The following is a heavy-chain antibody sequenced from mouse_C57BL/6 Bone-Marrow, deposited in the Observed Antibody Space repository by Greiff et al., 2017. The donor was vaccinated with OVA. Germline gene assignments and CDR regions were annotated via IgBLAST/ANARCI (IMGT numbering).Heavy chain of an antibody. J-gene: IGHJ3*01. D-gene: IGHD4-1*01. Sequence: VQLQQSGAELARPGASVKLSCKASGYTFTSYGISWVKQRTRQGLEWIGEIYPRSGNTYYNEKFKGKATLTADKSSSTAYMELRSLTSEDSAVYFCARYNWDPSWFAYWGQGTLVTVSA. CDR1: GYTFTSYG. V-gene: IGHV1-81*01. CDR3: ARYNWDPSWFAY. CDR2: IYPRSGNT.